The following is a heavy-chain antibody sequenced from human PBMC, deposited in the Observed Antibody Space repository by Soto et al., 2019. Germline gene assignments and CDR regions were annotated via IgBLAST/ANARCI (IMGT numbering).Heavy chain of an antibody. Sequence: GGSLRLCCEASGFLFSSYAMNWVRQAPGKGLGWVSSMTGDGRTTQYADSVKGRFTASRDNAKSTLYLQMNSLRAEDTAVYYCATAEVDYWGPGTLVTVSS. J-gene: IGHJ4*02. CDR1: GFLFSSYA. CDR2: MTGDGRTT. CDR3: ATAEVDY. V-gene: IGHV3-74*03.